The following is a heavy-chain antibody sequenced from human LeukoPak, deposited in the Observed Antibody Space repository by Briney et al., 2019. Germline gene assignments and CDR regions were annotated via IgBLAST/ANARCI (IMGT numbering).Heavy chain of an antibody. V-gene: IGHV3-49*04. CDR1: GFTFCDYA. J-gene: IGHJ4*02. D-gene: IGHD3-22*01. CDR2: IRSKAYGGTT. CDR3: TRDLWPPDYYDSSGYLAFVY. Sequence: GGSLRLSCTASGFTFCDYAMSWVRQAPGKGLEWVGFIRSKAYGGTTEYAASVKGRFTISRDDSKSIDYLQMNSLKTEDTAVYYCTRDLWPPDYYDSSGYLAFVYWGQGTLVTVSS.